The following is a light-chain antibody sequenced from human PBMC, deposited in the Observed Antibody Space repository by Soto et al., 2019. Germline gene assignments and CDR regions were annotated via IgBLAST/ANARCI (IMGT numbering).Light chain of an antibody. Sequence: DIQMTQSPSTLSASVGDRVTITCRASQSISSWLAWYQQKPGKAPKLLIYDAYSLESGVPSRFSGSGSGTEFTLTISSLQPDDFATYYCQQYNSYSYTCGQGTKLEIK. J-gene: IGKJ2*01. CDR2: DAY. CDR1: QSISSW. V-gene: IGKV1-5*01. CDR3: QQYNSYSYT.